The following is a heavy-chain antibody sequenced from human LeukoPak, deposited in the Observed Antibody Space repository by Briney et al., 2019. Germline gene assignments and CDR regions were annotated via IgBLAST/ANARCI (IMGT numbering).Heavy chain of an antibody. D-gene: IGHD1-20*01. CDR2: ISGSGGST. J-gene: IGHJ6*02. CDR3: AKDVPQDYSWNPISYYYYYGMDV. V-gene: IGHV3-23*01. Sequence: PGGSLRLSCAASGFTFSSYAMSWVRQAPGKGLEWVSAISGSGGSTYYADSVKGRFTISRDNSKNTLYLQMNSLRAEDTAVYYCAKDVPQDYSWNPISYYYYYGMDVWGQGTTVTVS. CDR1: GFTFSSYA.